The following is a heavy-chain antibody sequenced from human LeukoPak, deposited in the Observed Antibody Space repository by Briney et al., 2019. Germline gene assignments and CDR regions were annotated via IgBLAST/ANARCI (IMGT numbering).Heavy chain of an antibody. J-gene: IGHJ6*03. CDR2: INPNSGGT. CDR1: GYTFTGYY. D-gene: IGHD6-13*01. CDR3: ARDLIASSSWHYYYYYYMDV. V-gene: IGHV1-2*02. Sequence: GASVKVSCRASGYTFTGYYMHWVRQAPGQGLEGMGWINPNSGGTNYAQKFQGRVTMTRDTSISTAYMELSRLRSDDTAVYYCARDLIASSSWHYYYYYYMDVWGKGTTVTVSS.